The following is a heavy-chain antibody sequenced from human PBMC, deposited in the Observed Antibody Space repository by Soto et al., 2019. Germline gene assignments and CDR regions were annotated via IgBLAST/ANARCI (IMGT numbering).Heavy chain of an antibody. CDR1: GLSLSNAKLG. CDR2: IFSTDDK. D-gene: IGHD2-2*01. V-gene: IGHV2-26*01. Sequence: SGPTLVNPTETLPLTCTVSGLSLSNAKLGVSWIRQPTGKALEWLAHIFSTDDKSYSTSLNXRLTISKDTSQRQVVLTMTNLXHVDSGTYYCALIKDCSRTDCFLASFDPWGQGTMVTVSS. J-gene: IGHJ5*02. CDR3: ALIKDCSRTDCFLASFDP.